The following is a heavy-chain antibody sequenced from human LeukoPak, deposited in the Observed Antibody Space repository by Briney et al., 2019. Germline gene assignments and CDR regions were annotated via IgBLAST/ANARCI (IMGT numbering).Heavy chain of an antibody. CDR2: ISSSSSTI. Sequence: GGSLRLSCAASGFTFSSYSMNWVRQAPGKGLEWVSYISSSSSTIYYADSVKGRFTISRDNAKNSLYLQMNSLRGEDTAVYYCARDVYYYDSSGWYWGQGTLVTVSS. CDR3: ARDVYYYDSSGWY. J-gene: IGHJ4*02. D-gene: IGHD3-22*01. CDR1: GFTFSSYS. V-gene: IGHV3-48*01.